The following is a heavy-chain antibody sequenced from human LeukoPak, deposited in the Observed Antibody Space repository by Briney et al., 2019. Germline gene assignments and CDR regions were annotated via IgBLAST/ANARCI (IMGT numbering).Heavy chain of an antibody. CDR1: GLPFSRYT. CDR3: ARGGLGYSYDSSGYQSRAYYFDY. D-gene: IGHD3-22*01. V-gene: IGHV3-20*04. J-gene: IGHJ4*02. Sequence: GGPLSLLCGASGLPFSRYTIKWVRQAPGKGLEWVAGIHWNCGSTGYVDSVKGRFTISRDNAKNSLYLQMNSLRVEDTALYYCARGGLGYSYDSSGYQSRAYYFDYWGQGTLVTVAS. CDR2: IHWNCGST.